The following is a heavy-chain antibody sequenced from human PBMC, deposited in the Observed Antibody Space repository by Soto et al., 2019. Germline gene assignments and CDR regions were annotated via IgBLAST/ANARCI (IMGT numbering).Heavy chain of an antibody. CDR1: GESFIGYY. D-gene: IGHD5-12*01. Sequence: QVHLQQWGAGLLKPSATLSLTCAVYGESFIGYYWTWVRQSPGRGREWIGDINPGGSTHYNPSLKSRVTISLDTSKNQFSLKLTSVTAADTSVYYCARTDIVTTNWFDPWCQGTLVTVSS. CDR3: ARTDIVTTNWFDP. V-gene: IGHV4-34*01. CDR2: INPGGST. J-gene: IGHJ5*02.